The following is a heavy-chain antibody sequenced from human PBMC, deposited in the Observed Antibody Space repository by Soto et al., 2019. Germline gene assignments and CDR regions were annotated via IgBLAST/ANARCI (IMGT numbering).Heavy chain of an antibody. V-gene: IGHV4-39*01. CDR3: ARPGGYCSGGSCYYNGFDP. Sequence: PSETLSLTCTVSGGSISSSSYYWGWIRQPPGKGLEWIGSIYYSGSTYYNPSLKSRVTISVDTSKNQFSLKLSSVTAADTAVYYCARPGGYCSGGSCYYNGFDPWGQGTLVTVSS. CDR1: GGSISSSSYY. CDR2: IYYSGST. D-gene: IGHD2-15*01. J-gene: IGHJ5*02.